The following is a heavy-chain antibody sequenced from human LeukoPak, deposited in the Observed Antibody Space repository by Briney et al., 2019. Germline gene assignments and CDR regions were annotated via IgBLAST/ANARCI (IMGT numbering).Heavy chain of an antibody. CDR3: VKDRGGWSFDF. CDR2: ITYDGRDE. V-gene: IGHV3-30*18. D-gene: IGHD2-15*01. CDR1: GFTFSSYG. J-gene: IGHJ4*02. Sequence: PGGSLRLSCAASGFTFSSYGMHWVRQAPGKGLEWVTCITYDGRDEYYAESVKGRFTVSRDMSKNTLFLEMNSLRSEDTAIYYCVKDRGGWSFDFWGQGTLVSVS.